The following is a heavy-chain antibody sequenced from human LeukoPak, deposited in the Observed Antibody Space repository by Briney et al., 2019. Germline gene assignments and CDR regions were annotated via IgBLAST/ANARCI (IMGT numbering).Heavy chain of an antibody. D-gene: IGHD3-9*01. J-gene: IGHJ4*02. Sequence: GGSLRLSCAASGFSLSTYGESWVRQPPGKGLDWVSGITGTGGGTYYADSVKGRFIVSRDTSKNTLYLQMNSLRAEDTAIYYCAKDHGTAVAGFYYWGQGTLVTVSS. CDR3: AKDHGTAVAGFYY. V-gene: IGHV3-23*01. CDR2: ITGTGGGT. CDR1: GFSLSTYG.